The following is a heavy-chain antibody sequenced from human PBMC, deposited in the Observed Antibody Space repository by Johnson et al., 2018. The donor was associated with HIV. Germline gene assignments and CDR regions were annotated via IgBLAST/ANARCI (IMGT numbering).Heavy chain of an antibody. D-gene: IGHD1-26*01. Sequence: VQLVESGGGLVQPGGSLRLSCAASGFTFSSYWMHWVRQAPGKGLVWVSRINSDGSSTSYAASVKGRFTISRDNSKNTLYLQMNSRRAEDTAVYYCARLEELLRAFDIWGQGTMVTVSS. CDR2: INSDGSST. J-gene: IGHJ3*02. CDR3: ARLEELLRAFDI. CDR1: GFTFSSYW. V-gene: IGHV3-74*02.